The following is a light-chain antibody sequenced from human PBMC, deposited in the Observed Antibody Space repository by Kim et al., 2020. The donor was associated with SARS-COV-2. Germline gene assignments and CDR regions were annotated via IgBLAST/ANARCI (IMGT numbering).Light chain of an antibody. J-gene: IGKJ1*01. CDR1: QAINNS. CDR2: AAS. CDR3: LQYRTYPST. V-gene: IGKV1-17*03. Sequence: DIQMTQSPSAMSASVGDRVTITCRATQAINNSLAWFQQKPGKAPKPLIFAASNLESGVPSRFSGSGSGTEFTLTISSLHPEDFATYYCLQYRTYPSTFGQGTRVDIK.